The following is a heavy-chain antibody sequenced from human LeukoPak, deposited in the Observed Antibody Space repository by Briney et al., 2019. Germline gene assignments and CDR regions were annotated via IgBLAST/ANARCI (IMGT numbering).Heavy chain of an antibody. CDR1: GFTFSSYG. CDR2: IWYDGSNK. CDR3: ARVPGELLLDY. J-gene: IGHJ4*02. Sequence: GGSLRLSCAASGFTFSSYGMHWVRQAPGKGLEWVAVIWYDGSNKYYADSVKGRFTISRDNSKNTLYLQMNSLRAEDTAVHYCARVPGELLLDYWGQGTLVTVSS. V-gene: IGHV3-33*01. D-gene: IGHD1-26*01.